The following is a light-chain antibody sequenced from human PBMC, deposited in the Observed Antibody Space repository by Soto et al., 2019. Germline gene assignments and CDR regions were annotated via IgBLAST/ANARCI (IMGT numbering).Light chain of an antibody. CDR3: SSFRL. J-gene: IGLJ2*01. CDR1: ISDVGAYNY. CDR2: EVT. V-gene: IGLV2-8*01. Sequence: QSALTQPPSASGSPGQSVTISCTGTISDVGAYNYVSWYQQYPGKAPKLIIYEVTKRPSGVPDRFSGSKSGNTASLTVSGLQAEDEADYYCSSFRLFGGGTKLTVL.